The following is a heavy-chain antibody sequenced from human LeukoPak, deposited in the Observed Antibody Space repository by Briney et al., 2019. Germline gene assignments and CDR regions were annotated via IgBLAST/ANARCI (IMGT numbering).Heavy chain of an antibody. CDR1: GFTFSSYA. CDR2: ISGSGGST. D-gene: IGHD2-2*02. Sequence: PGGSLRLSCAASGFTFSSYAMSWVRQAPGKGLEWVSAISGSGGSTYYADSVKGRFTISRDNSKNTLYLQMNSLRAEDTAVYYCAKDDSYCSSTSCYTTFDYWGQGTLVTVSS. J-gene: IGHJ4*02. CDR3: AKDDSYCSSTSCYTTFDY. V-gene: IGHV3-23*01.